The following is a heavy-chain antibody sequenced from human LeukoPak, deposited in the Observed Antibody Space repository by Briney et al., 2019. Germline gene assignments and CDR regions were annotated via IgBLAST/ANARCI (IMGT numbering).Heavy chain of an antibody. CDR3: ARGGLYYYGSGSYTPFDP. CDR2: TYHSGST. V-gene: IGHV4-30-2*01. J-gene: IGHJ5*02. CDR1: GAPISGGVYS. D-gene: IGHD3-10*01. Sequence: SETLSLTCAVSGAPISGGVYSGTWFRQPPGKGLEWIGNTYHSGSTYYNPSLKSRVTISVDRSKNQFSLKLSSVTAADTAVYYCARGGLYYYGSGSYTPFDPWGQGTLVTVSS.